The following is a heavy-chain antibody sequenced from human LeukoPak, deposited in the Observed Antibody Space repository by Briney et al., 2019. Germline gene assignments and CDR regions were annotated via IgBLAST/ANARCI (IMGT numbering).Heavy chain of an antibody. Sequence: PSETLSLTCTVSGGSISSYYWSRIRQPPGKGLGWIGYIYYSGSTNYNPSLKSRVTISVDTSKNQFSLKLSSVTAADTAVYYCARKVGYYYGMDVWGQGTTVTVSS. J-gene: IGHJ6*02. V-gene: IGHV4-59*08. CDR2: IYYSGST. CDR3: ARKVGYYYGMDV. CDR1: GGSISSYY.